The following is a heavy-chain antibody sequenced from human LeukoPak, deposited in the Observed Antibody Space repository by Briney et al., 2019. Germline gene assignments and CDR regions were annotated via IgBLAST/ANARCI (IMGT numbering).Heavy chain of an antibody. CDR2: IIPIFGTA. D-gene: IGHD2-2*01. CDR1: GGTFSSYA. Sequence: GASVKVSCKASGGTFSSYAISWVRQAPGQGLEWMGGIIPIFGTANYAQKFQGRVTITADESTSTAYMELSSLRSEDTAVYYCARANTNIVVVPAAPTYYYYYMDVWGKGTTVTVSS. J-gene: IGHJ6*03. CDR3: ARANTNIVVVPAAPTYYYYYMDV. V-gene: IGHV1-69*13.